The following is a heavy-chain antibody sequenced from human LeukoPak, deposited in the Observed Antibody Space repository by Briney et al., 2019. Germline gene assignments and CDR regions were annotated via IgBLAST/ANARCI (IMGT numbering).Heavy chain of an antibody. V-gene: IGHV3-23*01. J-gene: IGHJ4*02. CDR3: AKDCRSNWPDSCVDC. Sequence: PGGSLRLSCAASGFTFGSYAMNWVRQVPGKGLEWVSSISGTGDNTVYADSVKGRFTISRDKSKNTLHLQRNNLRADDTAVYYCAKDCRSNWPDSCVDCWGQGTLVTVSS. CDR1: GFTFGSYA. D-gene: IGHD2-2*01. CDR2: ISGTGDNT.